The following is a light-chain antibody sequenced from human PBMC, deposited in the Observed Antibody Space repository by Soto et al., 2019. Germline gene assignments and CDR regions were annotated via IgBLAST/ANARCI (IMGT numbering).Light chain of an antibody. V-gene: IGLV2-14*01. CDR3: CSYTSSGAHV. Sequence: QSALTQAASVSGSPGQSITISCTGTRSDVGGYDYVSWHQQHPGKAPKLMIYEVNTRPSGVSNRFSGSKSGNTASLPISGLQAEDEADYYCCSYTSSGAHVFGGGTKRTVL. CDR1: RSDVGGYDY. J-gene: IGLJ2*01. CDR2: EVN.